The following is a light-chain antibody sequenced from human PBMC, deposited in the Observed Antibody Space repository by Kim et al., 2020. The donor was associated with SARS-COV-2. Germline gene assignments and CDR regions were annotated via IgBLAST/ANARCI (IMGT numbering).Light chain of an antibody. CDR3: CSYAGGFSWV. Sequence: QSALTQSRSVSGSPGQSVTISCTGTSSDVGGYGLVSWYQQFPGKAPKLIIYDVYNRPSAVPDRFSGSKSGNTASLTISGLQTEDEADYYCCSYAGGFSWVFGGGTQLTVL. CDR2: DVY. CDR1: SSDVGGYGL. V-gene: IGLV2-11*01. J-gene: IGLJ3*02.